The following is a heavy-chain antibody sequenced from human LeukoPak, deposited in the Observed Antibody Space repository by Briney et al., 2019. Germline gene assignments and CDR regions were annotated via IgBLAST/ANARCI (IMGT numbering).Heavy chain of an antibody. J-gene: IGHJ4*02. CDR1: GGSISSYY. CDR2: IYYSGST. CDR3: ARESVATSAIDY. V-gene: IGHV4-59*12. Sequence: PSETLSLTCTVSGGSISSYYWSWIRQPPGKGLEWIGYIYYSGSTNYNPSLKSRVTISVDTSKNQFSLKLSSVTAADTAVYYCARESVATSAIDYWGQGTLVTVSS. D-gene: IGHD5-12*01.